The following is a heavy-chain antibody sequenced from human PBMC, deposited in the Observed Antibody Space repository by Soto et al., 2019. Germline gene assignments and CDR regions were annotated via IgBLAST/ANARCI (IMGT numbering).Heavy chain of an antibody. CDR2: NYYSGIT. D-gene: IGHD6-6*01. CDR3: ARGSSIAGLYYGMDV. CDR1: GGSISSSSYF. V-gene: IGHV4-31*03. Sequence: PSETLSLTCSVSGGSISSSSYFWGWIRQHPGKDLEWIGYNYYSGITYYNPSLKSRVTISLDTSKNQFSLKLSSVTAADTAVYYCARGSSIAGLYYGMDVWGQGTTVTVSS. J-gene: IGHJ6*02.